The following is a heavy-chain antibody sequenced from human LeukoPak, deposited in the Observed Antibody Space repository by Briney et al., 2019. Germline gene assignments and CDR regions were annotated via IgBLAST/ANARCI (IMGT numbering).Heavy chain of an antibody. Sequence: SETLSLTCTVSGGSISSYYWSWIRQPAGKGLEWIGHIYTSGSTNYNPSLKSRVTMSVDTSKNQFSLKLSSVTAADTAVYYCARLTRREGWFDPWGQGTLVTVSS. CDR1: GGSISSYY. V-gene: IGHV4-4*07. CDR3: ARLTRREGWFDP. CDR2: IYTSGST. J-gene: IGHJ5*02.